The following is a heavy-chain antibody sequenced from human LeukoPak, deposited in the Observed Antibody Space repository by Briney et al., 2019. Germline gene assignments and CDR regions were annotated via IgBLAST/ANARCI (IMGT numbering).Heavy chain of an antibody. J-gene: IGHJ4*02. CDR1: GFNFHDNW. CDR3: AKYLSRAFDC. Sequence: GGPLRLSCVASGFNFHDNWMAWLPQAPGRAPQLVAPITHDGRHTGYVDSVKGRFTISRDNAKSSLYLQLNSLRAEDTAMYYCAKYLSRAFDCWGQGSMITVSS. D-gene: IGHD2/OR15-2a*01. CDR2: ITHDGRHT. V-gene: IGHV3-7*01.